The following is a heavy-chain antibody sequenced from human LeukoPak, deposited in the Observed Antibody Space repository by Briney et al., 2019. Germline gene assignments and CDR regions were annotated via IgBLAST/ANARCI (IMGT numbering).Heavy chain of an antibody. Sequence: GASVKVSCKASGGTFSSYAISWVRQAPGQGLEWMGGIIPIFGTANYAQKFQGRVTITADESTSTAYMELSSLRSEDTAVYYCARGRYSQDGYYYYYMDVWGKGTTVTVSS. CDR1: GGTFSSYA. J-gene: IGHJ6*03. CDR2: IIPIFGTA. CDR3: ARGRYSQDGYYYYYMDV. D-gene: IGHD2-2*02. V-gene: IGHV1-69*13.